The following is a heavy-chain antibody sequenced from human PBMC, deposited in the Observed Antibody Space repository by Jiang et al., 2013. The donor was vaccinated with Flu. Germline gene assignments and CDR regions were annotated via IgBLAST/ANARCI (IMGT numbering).Heavy chain of an antibody. CDR2: IIPIFGTA. J-gene: IGHJ4*02. V-gene: IGHV1-69*01. CDR3: ARVHPSEMATRRYYFDY. Sequence: KVSCKASGGTFSSYAISWVRQAPGQGLEWMGGIIPIFGTANYAQKFQGRVTITADESTSTAYMELSSLRSEDTAVYYCARVHPSEMATRRYYFDYWGQGTLVTVSS. CDR1: GGTFSSYA. D-gene: IGHD5-24*01.